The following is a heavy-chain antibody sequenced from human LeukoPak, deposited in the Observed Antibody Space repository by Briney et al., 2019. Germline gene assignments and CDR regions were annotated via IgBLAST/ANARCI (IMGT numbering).Heavy chain of an antibody. Sequence: GRSLRLSCAASGFTFSSYAMHWVRQAPGKGLEWVAVISYDGSNKYYADSVKGRFTISRDNSKDTLYLQMNSLRAEDTAVYYCARAAGLVRGVIVYWGQGTLVTVSS. D-gene: IGHD3-10*01. CDR1: GFTFSSYA. V-gene: IGHV3-30*04. J-gene: IGHJ4*02. CDR2: ISYDGSNK. CDR3: ARAAGLVRGVIVY.